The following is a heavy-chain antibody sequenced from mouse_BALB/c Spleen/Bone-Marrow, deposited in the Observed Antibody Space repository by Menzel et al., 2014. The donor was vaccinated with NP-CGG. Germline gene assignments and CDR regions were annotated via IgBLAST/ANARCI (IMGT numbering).Heavy chain of an antibody. Sequence: DVKLQESGGGLVQPGGSLKLSCAASGFDFSGFWMGWVRQAPGKGLEWIGEINPGSSTINYTPSLKDRFIISRDNAKNTLYLQMSKVRSEDTALYYCARLGYYGGFAYWAQGTLVTVSA. CDR2: INPGSSTI. J-gene: IGHJ3*01. V-gene: IGHV4-1*02. CDR3: ARLGYYGGFAY. CDR1: GFDFSGFW. D-gene: IGHD2-3*01.